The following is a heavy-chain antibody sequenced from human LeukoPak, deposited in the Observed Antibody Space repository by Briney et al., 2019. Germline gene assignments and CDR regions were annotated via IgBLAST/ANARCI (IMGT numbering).Heavy chain of an antibody. CDR1: GGSISSYY. CDR3: ARGDYDTSGYYYYYYGMDV. V-gene: IGHV4-59*08. D-gene: IGHD3-22*01. J-gene: IGHJ6*02. CDR2: MYYSGST. Sequence: PSETLSLTCTVSGGSISSYYWSWIRQPPGKGLEWIGYMYYSGSTNYNPSLKSRVTISVDTSKNQFSLKLSSVTAADTAVYYCARGDYDTSGYYYYYYGMDVWGQGTTVTVSS.